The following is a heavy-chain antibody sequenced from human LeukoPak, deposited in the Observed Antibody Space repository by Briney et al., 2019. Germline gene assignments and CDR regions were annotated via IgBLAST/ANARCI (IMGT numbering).Heavy chain of an antibody. D-gene: IGHD3-3*01. Sequence: ASVKVSCKASGYSFTAFYIHWVRQAPGQGLEWMGWIHPRSGDTSYAQKFQGRVTMTRDTSISTAYMELSRLRSDDTAVYYCARSHGGITIRNWFDPWGQGTLVTVSS. CDR3: ARSHGGITIRNWFDP. V-gene: IGHV1-2*02. J-gene: IGHJ5*02. CDR1: GYSFTAFY. CDR2: IHPRSGDT.